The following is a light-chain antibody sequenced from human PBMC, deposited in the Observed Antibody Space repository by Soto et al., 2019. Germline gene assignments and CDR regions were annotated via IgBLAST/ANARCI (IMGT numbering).Light chain of an antibody. CDR2: EVS. Sequence: QSALTQPASVSGAPGQSITISCTGTSSDVGRYNYVYWYQQHPGKAPKLVIYEVSNRPSGVSDRFSGSKSGNTASLTISGLQAEDEADYYCSSYTSSIIDYVFGNGTKLTVL. V-gene: IGLV2-14*01. J-gene: IGLJ1*01. CDR1: SSDVGRYNY. CDR3: SSYTSSIIDYV.